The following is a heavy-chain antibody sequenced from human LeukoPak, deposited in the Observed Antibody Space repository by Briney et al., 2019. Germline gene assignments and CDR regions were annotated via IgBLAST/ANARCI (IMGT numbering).Heavy chain of an antibody. CDR2: ISWDGTA. J-gene: IGHJ4*02. CDR1: GFTFEDYT. D-gene: IGHD3-22*01. Sequence: PGGSLRLSCAASGFTFEDYTMHWVRQAPGKTLEWVSLISWDGTAYYTDSVKGRLTISRDNSKNSLYLQMDTLRSEDTASYYCVKDLSYESSGYVFDYWGQGTLVTVSS. CDR3: VKDLSYESSGYVFDY. V-gene: IGHV3-43*01.